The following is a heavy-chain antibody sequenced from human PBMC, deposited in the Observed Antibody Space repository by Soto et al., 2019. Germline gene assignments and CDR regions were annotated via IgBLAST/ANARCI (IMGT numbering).Heavy chain of an antibody. J-gene: IGHJ6*02. CDR3: ARGVYYDFWSGYYTPYYYYGMDV. CDR2: IYYSGST. CDR1: GGSISSYY. D-gene: IGHD3-3*01. V-gene: IGHV4-59*01. Sequence: SETLSLTCTVSGGSISSYYWSWIRQPPGKGLEWIGYIYYSGSTNYNPSLKSRVTISVDTSKNQFSLKLSSVTAADTAVYYRARGVYYDFWSGYYTPYYYYGMDVWGQGTTVTVSS.